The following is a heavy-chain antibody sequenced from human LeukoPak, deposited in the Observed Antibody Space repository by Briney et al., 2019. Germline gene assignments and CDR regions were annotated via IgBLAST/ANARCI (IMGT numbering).Heavy chain of an antibody. CDR2: IYSSGST. CDR1: GGSISSYY. J-gene: IGHJ6*02. CDR3: AKTSVGYHYYGMDV. V-gene: IGHV4-59*01. Sequence: SETLSLTCTVSGGSISSYYWSWIRQPPGKGLEWIGYIYSSGSTNYNPSLKSRVTISVDTSKNQFSLKLSSVTAADTAVYYCAKTSVGYHYYGMDVWGQGTTVTVSS.